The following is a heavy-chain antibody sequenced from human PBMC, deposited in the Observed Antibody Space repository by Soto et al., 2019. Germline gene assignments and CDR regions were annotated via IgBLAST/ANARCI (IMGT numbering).Heavy chain of an antibody. Sequence: SETLSLTCTVSGGSISSSSYYWGWIRQPPGKGLEWIGSIYYSGSTYYNPSLKSRVTISVDTSKNQFSLKLSSVTAADTAVYYCASSIYDILTGYYDYWGQGTLVTVSS. CDR2: IYYSGST. D-gene: IGHD3-9*01. J-gene: IGHJ4*02. V-gene: IGHV4-39*01. CDR1: GGSISSSSYY. CDR3: ASSIYDILTGYYDY.